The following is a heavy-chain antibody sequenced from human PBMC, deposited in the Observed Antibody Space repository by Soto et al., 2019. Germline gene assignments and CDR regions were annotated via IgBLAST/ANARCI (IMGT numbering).Heavy chain of an antibody. CDR2: IIGSGATT. CDR1: EFTFSSYA. CDR3: AKYFFADQWLGPFDC. V-gene: IGHV3-23*01. D-gene: IGHD6-19*01. Sequence: GGSLRLSCAASEFTFSSYAMSWVRQAPGKALEWVSAIIGSGATTYYADSVKGRFTISRDNSKNTLYLQMNSLRAGDTAVYYCAKYFFADQWLGPFDCWGQGTLVTVSS. J-gene: IGHJ4*02.